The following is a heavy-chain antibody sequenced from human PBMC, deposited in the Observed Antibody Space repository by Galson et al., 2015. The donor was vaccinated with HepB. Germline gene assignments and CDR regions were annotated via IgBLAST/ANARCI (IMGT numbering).Heavy chain of an antibody. Sequence: SLRLSCAASGFTFSTYEMNWVRQAPGKGLEWISFFSNSGATIYYADSVKGRFTVSRDNAKNSLYLQVNSLRAEDTAVYYCARVAWGGIDYWGQGTLLTVSS. CDR1: GFTFSTYE. D-gene: IGHD3-10*01. V-gene: IGHV3-48*03. CDR3: ARVAWGGIDY. J-gene: IGHJ4*02. CDR2: FSNSGATI.